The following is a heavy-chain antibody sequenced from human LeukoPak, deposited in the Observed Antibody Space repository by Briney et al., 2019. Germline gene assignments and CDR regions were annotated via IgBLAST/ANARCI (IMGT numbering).Heavy chain of an antibody. V-gene: IGHV1-2*02. CDR3: ARDRDIMIVGAVDY. CDR1: GYTFTGYY. D-gene: IGHD3-22*01. J-gene: IGHJ4*02. Sequence: ASVKVSCKASGYTFTGYYMHWVRQAPGQGLEWMGWINPNSGGTNYAQKLQGRVTMTTDTSTSTAYMELRSLRSDDTAVYYCARDRDIMIVGAVDYWGQGTLVTVSS. CDR2: INPNSGGT.